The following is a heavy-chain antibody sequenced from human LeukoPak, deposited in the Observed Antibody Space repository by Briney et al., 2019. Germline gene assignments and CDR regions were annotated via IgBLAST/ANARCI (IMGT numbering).Heavy chain of an antibody. J-gene: IGHJ3*02. CDR2: IYYSGST. Sequence: PSETLSLTCTVSGGSISSYYCGWIRQPPGGGLGWIGYIYYSGSTNYNPSLKSRVTISVDTSKNQFSLKLSSVTAADTAVYYCARGGEGAFDIWGQGTMVTVSS. CDR1: GGSISSYY. CDR3: ARGGEGAFDI. V-gene: IGHV4-59*01.